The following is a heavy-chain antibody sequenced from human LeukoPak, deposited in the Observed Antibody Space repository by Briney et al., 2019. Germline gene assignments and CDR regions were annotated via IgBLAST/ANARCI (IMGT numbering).Heavy chain of an antibody. J-gene: IGHJ4*02. V-gene: IGHV3-23*01. CDR2: ITASGDST. Sequence: GGSLRLSCAASGFTLRNYAMSWVRRAPGKGLEWVSSITASGDSTYCADSVKGRFTISRDNSKNTLYLQMSSLRAEDTAVYYCARDYPTSGIVTIFDYWGQGSLVTVSS. CDR1: GFTLRNYA. CDR3: ARDYPTSGIVTIFDY. D-gene: IGHD1-1*01.